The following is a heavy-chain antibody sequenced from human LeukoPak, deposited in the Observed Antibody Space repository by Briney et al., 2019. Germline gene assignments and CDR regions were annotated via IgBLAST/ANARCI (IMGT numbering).Heavy chain of an antibody. Sequence: PGGSLRLSCAGSGFTFSDYYMSWIRQAPGRGLEWVSYISITSNTNYADSVKGRFTISRDNAKNSLYLQMNSLTAEDTAVYYCASSLYYDSSGYMRGLYYFDYWGQGTLVTVSS. J-gene: IGHJ4*02. D-gene: IGHD3-22*01. CDR1: GFTFSDYY. CDR3: ASSLYYDSSGYMRGLYYFDY. V-gene: IGHV3-11*06. CDR2: ISITSNT.